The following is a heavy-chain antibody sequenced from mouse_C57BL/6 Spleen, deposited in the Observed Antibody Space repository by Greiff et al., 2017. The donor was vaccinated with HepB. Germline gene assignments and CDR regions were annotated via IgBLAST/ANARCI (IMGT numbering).Heavy chain of an antibody. CDR3: ARGDYYGSSYYAY. D-gene: IGHD1-1*01. CDR1: GYSITSGYY. J-gene: IGHJ3*01. V-gene: IGHV3-6*01. CDR2: ISYDGSN. Sequence: VQLQESGPGLVKPSQSLSLTCSVPGYSITSGYYWNWIRQFPGNKLEWMGYISYDGSNNYNPSLKNRISITRDTSKNQFFLKLNSVTTEDTATYYCARGDYYGSSYYAYWGQGTLVTVSA.